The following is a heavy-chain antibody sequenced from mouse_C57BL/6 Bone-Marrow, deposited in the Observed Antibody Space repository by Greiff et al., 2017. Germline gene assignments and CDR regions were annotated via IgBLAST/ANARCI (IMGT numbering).Heavy chain of an antibody. Sequence: VQLQQSGPVLVKPGASVKMSCKASGYTFTDYYMNWVKQSHGKSLEWIGVINPYNGGTSYNQKFKGKATLTVDKSSSTAYMELNSLTSEDSAVYYCARSCLRGSSPSYAMDYWGQGTSVTVSS. J-gene: IGHJ4*01. CDR2: INPYNGGT. V-gene: IGHV1-19*01. CDR3: ARSCLRGSSPSYAMDY. CDR1: GYTFTDYY. D-gene: IGHD1-1*01.